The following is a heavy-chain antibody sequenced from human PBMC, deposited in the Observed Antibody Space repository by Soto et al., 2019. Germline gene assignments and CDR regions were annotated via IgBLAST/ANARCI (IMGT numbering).Heavy chain of an antibody. J-gene: IGHJ6*02. CDR3: ARGAAAGNSYYYNGMDV. CDR1: GYTFTSYG. V-gene: IGHV1-18*01. CDR2: ISAYNGNT. D-gene: IGHD6-13*01. Sequence: QVQLVQSGAEVKKPGASVKVSCKASGYTFTSYGISWVRQAPGQGLERMGWISAYNGNTQYVQKFQGRVTMTTDTSTSTANMELMSLKSDDTAVYYCARGAAAGNSYYYNGMDVWGQGTTVTVSS.